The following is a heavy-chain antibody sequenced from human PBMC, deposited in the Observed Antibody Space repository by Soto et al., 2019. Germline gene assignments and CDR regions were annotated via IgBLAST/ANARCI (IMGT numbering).Heavy chain of an antibody. V-gene: IGHV3-7*01. CDR2: ISPDGSAM. Sequence: PGGSLRLSCAGSGFTFSSHWMSWVRQAPGMGLEWVANISPDGSAMSYVDSVKGRFTISRDNAKNSLYLQMNSLRAEDTAVYYCARDARYYDFWNDYWGQGTLVTVSS. D-gene: IGHD3-3*01. CDR3: ARDARYYDFWNDY. CDR1: GFTFSSHW. J-gene: IGHJ4*02.